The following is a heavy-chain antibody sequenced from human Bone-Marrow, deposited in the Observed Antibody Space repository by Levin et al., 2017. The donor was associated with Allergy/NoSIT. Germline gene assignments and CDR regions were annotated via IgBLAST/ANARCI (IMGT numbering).Heavy chain of an antibody. CDR3: ARRTDTGGWQHGATLDY. CDR1: GGSVTSATYY. J-gene: IGHJ4*02. CDR2: IYFSGLT. V-gene: IGHV4-39*01. Sequence: KTSETLSLTCIVSGGSVTSATYYWGWIRQPPGKGLEWLGSIYFSGLTHYNPSLKSRVAISVDTSKNQFSLRLRSVTAADTGVYFCARRTDTGGWQHGATLDYWGQGARVTVSS. D-gene: IGHD6-19*01.